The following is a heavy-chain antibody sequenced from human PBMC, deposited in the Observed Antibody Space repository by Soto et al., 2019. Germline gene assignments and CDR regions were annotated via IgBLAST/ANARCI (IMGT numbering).Heavy chain of an antibody. CDR2: INHSGST. CDR1: GGSSSGYY. V-gene: IGHV4-34*01. Sequence: SETLSLTCAVYGGSSSGYYWSWIRQPPGKGLEWIGEINHSGSTNYNPSLKSRVTISVDTSKNQFSLKLSSVTAADTAVYYCGRLFTIFGVVTNSAGNNGFAPWGQGTLVPVSS. J-gene: IGHJ5*02. CDR3: GRLFTIFGVVTNSAGNNGFAP. D-gene: IGHD3-3*01.